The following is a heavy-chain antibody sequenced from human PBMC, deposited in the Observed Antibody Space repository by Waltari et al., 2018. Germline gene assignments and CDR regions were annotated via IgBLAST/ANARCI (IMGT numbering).Heavy chain of an antibody. CDR3: ARVGGTYGNSFDL. J-gene: IGHJ3*01. D-gene: IGHD1-26*01. CDR2: IYHSGNT. CDR1: GGSINHYF. Sequence: QVQVQESGPGLVKPSESLSLTCTVSGGSINHYFWSWIRQPPGRALECVAYIYHSGNTNCNPSLNSRVTISEDTSENQFSLKLNSVTAADTAVYYCARVGGTYGNSFDLWGEGIMVTVS. V-gene: IGHV4-59*01.